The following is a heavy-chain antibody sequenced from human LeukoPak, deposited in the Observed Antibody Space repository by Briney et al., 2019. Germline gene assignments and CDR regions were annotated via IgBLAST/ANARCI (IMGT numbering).Heavy chain of an antibody. D-gene: IGHD3-3*01. J-gene: IGHJ6*02. CDR1: GYTFTGYY. CDR3: ARGYDFWSGYYPDYGMDV. Sequence: ASVKVSCKASGYTFTGYYMHWVRQAPGQGLEWMGWINPNSGSTNYAQKFQGRVTMTRDTSISTAYMELSRLRSDDTAVYYCARGYDFWSGYYPDYGMDVWGQGTTVTVSS. V-gene: IGHV1-2*02. CDR2: INPNSGST.